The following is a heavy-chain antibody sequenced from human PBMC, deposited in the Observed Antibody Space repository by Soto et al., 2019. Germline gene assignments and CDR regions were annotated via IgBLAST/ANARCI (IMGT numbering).Heavy chain of an antibody. D-gene: IGHD1-26*01. Sequence: GGSLRLSCAASGFTFSSYAMSWVRQAPGKGLEWVSAISGSGGSTYYADSVKGRFTISRDNSKNTLYLQMNSLRAEDTAVYYCAKDTNSGSSENRYNWFDPWGQGTLVTVSS. CDR2: ISGSGGST. J-gene: IGHJ5*02. CDR3: AKDTNSGSSENRYNWFDP. CDR1: GFTFSSYA. V-gene: IGHV3-23*01.